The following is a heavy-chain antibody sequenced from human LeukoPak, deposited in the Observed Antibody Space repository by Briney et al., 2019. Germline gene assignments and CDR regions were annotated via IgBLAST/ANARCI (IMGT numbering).Heavy chain of an antibody. V-gene: IGHV3-30*18. D-gene: IGHD2-21*02. J-gene: IGHJ4*02. Sequence: PGRSLRHSCAASGFTFSSYGMHWVRQAPGKGLEWVAVISYDGSNKYYADSVKGRFTISRDNSKNTLYLQMNSLRAEDTAVYYCAKDYGNGDYVGFGFDYWGQGTLVTVSS. CDR1: GFTFSSYG. CDR2: ISYDGSNK. CDR3: AKDYGNGDYVGFGFDY.